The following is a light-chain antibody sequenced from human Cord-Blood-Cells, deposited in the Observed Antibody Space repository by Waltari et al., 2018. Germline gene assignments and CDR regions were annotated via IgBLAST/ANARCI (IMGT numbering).Light chain of an antibody. Sequence: EIVLTQSPATLSLSPGERATLSCRASQSVSSYLAWYQQKPGQAPGLLIYVASNRATGIPARFSGSGSGTDFTLTISSLEPEDFAVYYCQQRSNWLTFGGGTKVEIK. V-gene: IGKV3-11*01. CDR1: QSVSSY. J-gene: IGKJ4*01. CDR3: QQRSNWLT. CDR2: VAS.